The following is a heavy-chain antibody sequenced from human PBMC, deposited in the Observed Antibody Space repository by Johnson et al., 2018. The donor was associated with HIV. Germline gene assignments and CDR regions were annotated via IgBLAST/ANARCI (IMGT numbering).Heavy chain of an antibody. CDR3: ARAYSSGWLGAFDM. Sequence: QVQLVESGGGVVQPGRSLRLSCAASGFTFSTYAMHWVRQAPGKGLEWVAVISSDESNKYYADSVKGRFTISRDSSKNTLYLQMNSLRAEDTAVYYCARAYSSGWLGAFDMWGQGTTVTVSS. CDR2: ISSDESNK. D-gene: IGHD6-19*01. CDR1: GFTFSTYA. J-gene: IGHJ3*02. V-gene: IGHV3-30*14.